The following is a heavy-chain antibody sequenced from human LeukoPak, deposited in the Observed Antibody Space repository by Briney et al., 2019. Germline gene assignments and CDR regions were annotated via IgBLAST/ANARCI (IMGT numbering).Heavy chain of an antibody. D-gene: IGHD3-10*01. J-gene: IGHJ5*02. V-gene: IGHV1-2*02. Sequence: ASVKVSCKASGYTFTGYYMHWVRQAPGQGLEWMGWINPNSGGTNYAQKFQGRVTMTRDTSTSTAYMELSRLRSDDTAVYYCARGLLWFAELVWNWFDPWGQGTLVTVSS. CDR3: ARGLLWFAELVWNWFDP. CDR2: INPNSGGT. CDR1: GYTFTGYY.